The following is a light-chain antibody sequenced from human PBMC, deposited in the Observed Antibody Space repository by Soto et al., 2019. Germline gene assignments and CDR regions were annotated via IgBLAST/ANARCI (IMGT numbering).Light chain of an antibody. CDR2: EGS. Sequence: QSVLTQPASVSGSPGQSITISCTGTIIDVGGYNYVSWYQQHPGKAPKLMIYEGSKRPSGVSNRFSGSKSGNTASLTISGLQAGDEADYYCCSYAGSNYVFGTGTKVTVL. V-gene: IGLV2-23*01. CDR3: CSYAGSNYV. J-gene: IGLJ1*01. CDR1: IIDVGGYNY.